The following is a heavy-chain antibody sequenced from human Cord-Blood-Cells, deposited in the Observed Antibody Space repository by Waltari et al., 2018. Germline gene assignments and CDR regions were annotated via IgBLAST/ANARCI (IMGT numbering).Heavy chain of an antibody. CDR2: IYYSGAN. CDR3: ARQLWFGELLFDAFEI. J-gene: IGHJ3*02. V-gene: IGHV4-39*01. Sequence: QLQLQESGPGLVKPSETLSLTCTVSGGSISSSSYYWGWIRQPPGKGLEWIGGIYYSGANTTNPSLKDRSTISVDTSKNQFSLKRSSVTAADSAVYYFARQLWFGELLFDAFEIWGQGTMVTVSS. D-gene: IGHD3-10*01. CDR1: GGSISSSSYY.